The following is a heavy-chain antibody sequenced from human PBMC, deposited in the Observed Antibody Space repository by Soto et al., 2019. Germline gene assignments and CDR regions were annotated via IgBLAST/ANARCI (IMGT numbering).Heavy chain of an antibody. Sequence: EVQLLESGGGLVQPGGSLRLSCAASGFTFSSYAMNWVRQAPGKGLEWVSVISGSGGSTYYADSVKGRFTISRDNSKNTLYLQMNGLRAEDTAVYYCARRSSRWYFDCWGQGTLVTVSS. CDR3: ARRSSRWYFDC. J-gene: IGHJ4*02. CDR1: GFTFSSYA. V-gene: IGHV3-23*01. D-gene: IGHD6-13*01. CDR2: ISGSGGST.